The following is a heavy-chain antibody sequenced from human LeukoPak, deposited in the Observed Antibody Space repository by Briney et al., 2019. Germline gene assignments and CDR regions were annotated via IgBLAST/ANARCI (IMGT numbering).Heavy chain of an antibody. D-gene: IGHD2-8*01. CDR1: GGSISSFY. CDR3: ARGHCTNGVCYPIPFDY. V-gene: IGHV4-59*01. J-gene: IGHJ4*02. Sequence: PSETLSLTCTVSGGSISSFYWSWIRQPPGKGLEWIGYIYYSGATSYNPSLKSRVTISVDTSKNQFPLKLSSVTAADTAVYYCARGHCTNGVCYPIPFDYWGQGTLVTVSS. CDR2: IYYSGAT.